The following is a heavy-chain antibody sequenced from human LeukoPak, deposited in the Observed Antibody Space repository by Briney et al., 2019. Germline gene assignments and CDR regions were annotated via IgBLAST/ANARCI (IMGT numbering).Heavy chain of an antibody. CDR1: GYTFTSYY. V-gene: IGHV1-46*01. J-gene: IGHJ3*02. CDR2: INPSGGST. Sequence: GASVKVSCKASGYTFTSYYMHWVRQAPGQGLEWMGIINPSGGSTSYAQKFQGRVTMTRDTSTSTVYMELSSLRSEDTAVYYCARDLWYCDILTGNGPDAFDIWGQGTMVTVSS. CDR3: ARDLWYCDILTGNGPDAFDI. D-gene: IGHD3-9*01.